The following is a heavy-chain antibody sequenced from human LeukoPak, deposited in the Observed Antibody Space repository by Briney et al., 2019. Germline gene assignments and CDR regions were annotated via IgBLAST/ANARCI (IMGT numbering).Heavy chain of an antibody. J-gene: IGHJ4*02. V-gene: IGHV4-39*07. D-gene: IGHD6-19*01. CDR2: IYYSGST. CDR3: ARREASSGFDY. Sequence: SETLSLTCTVSGGSISGSSYYWGWIRQPPGKGLEWIGSIYYSGSTYYNPSLKSRVTISVDTSKNQFSLKLSSVTAADTAVYYCARREASSGFDYWGQGTLVTVSS. CDR1: GGSISGSSYY.